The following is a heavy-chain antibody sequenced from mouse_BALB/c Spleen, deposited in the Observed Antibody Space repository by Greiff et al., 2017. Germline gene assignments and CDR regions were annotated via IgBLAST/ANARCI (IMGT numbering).Heavy chain of an antibody. J-gene: IGHJ4*01. CDR3: ARTGTDYYAMDY. D-gene: IGHD4-1*01. CDR1: GFTFSSFG. CDR2: ISSGSSTI. V-gene: IGHV5-17*02. Sequence: DVKLVESGGGLVQPGGSRKLSCAASGFTFSSFGMHWVRQAPEKGLEWVAYISSGSSTIYYADTVKGRFTISRDNPKNTLFLQMTSLRSEDTAMYYCARTGTDYYAMDYWGQGTSVTVSS.